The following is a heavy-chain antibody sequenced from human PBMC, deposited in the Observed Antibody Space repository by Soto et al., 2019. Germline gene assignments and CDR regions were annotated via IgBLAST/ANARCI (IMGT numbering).Heavy chain of an antibody. V-gene: IGHV4-39*07. Sequence: TLSLTCTVSGGSFSSSDYYWGWIRQPPGKGLEWIGSIYYSGSAYYNPSLKSRATISVDTSTNQFSLKLSSVTAEDTAVYYCAKDRYLDHDSRGYLFDNWGQGTLVTVSS. CDR1: GGSFSSSDYY. CDR2: IYYSGSA. J-gene: IGHJ4*02. D-gene: IGHD3-22*01. CDR3: AKDRYLDHDSRGYLFDN.